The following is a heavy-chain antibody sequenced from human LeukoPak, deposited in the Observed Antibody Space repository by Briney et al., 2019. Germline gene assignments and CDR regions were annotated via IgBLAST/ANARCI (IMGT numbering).Heavy chain of an antibody. CDR1: GHTFTGYY. V-gene: IGHV1-2*02. Sequence: ASVKVSCKASGHTFTGYYMHWVRQAPGQGLEWMGWINPNSGGTNYAQKFQGRVTMTRDTSISTAYMELSRLRSDDTAVYYCASSVAVAGLFDPWGQGTLVTVSS. D-gene: IGHD6-19*01. CDR3: ASSVAVAGLFDP. CDR2: INPNSGGT. J-gene: IGHJ5*02.